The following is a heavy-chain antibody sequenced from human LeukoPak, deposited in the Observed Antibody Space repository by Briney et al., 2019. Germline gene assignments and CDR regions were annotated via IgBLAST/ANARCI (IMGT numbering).Heavy chain of an antibody. Sequence: GSVMVSCKASAYTFTSYYMHRVRQAPGQGLEWMGIINPSGGSTSYAQNFQGRVTMTRDTSTSTVYMELSSLRSEDTAVYYCARALLRYFDWLCLGYWGQGTLVTVSS. CDR2: INPSGGST. J-gene: IGHJ4*02. D-gene: IGHD3-9*01. CDR1: AYTFTSYY. CDR3: ARALLRYFDWLCLGY. V-gene: IGHV1-46*03.